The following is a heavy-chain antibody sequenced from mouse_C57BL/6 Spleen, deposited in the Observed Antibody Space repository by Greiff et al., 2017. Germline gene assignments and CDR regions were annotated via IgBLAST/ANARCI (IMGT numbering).Heavy chain of an antibody. CDR1: GYAFSSSW. CDR3: ARGGDGYYLYDFDY. J-gene: IGHJ2*01. D-gene: IGHD2-3*01. Sequence: VQLQQSGPELVKPGASVKISCKASGYAFSSSWMNWVKQRPGKGLEWIGRIYPGDGDTNYNGKFKGKATLTADKSSSTAYMQLSSLTSEDSAVYFCARGGDGYYLYDFDYWGQGTTLTVSS. CDR2: IYPGDGDT. V-gene: IGHV1-82*01.